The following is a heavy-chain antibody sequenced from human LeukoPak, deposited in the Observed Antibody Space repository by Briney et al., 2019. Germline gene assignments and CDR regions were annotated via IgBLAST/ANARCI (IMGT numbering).Heavy chain of an antibody. CDR1: GEXFSTYY. Sequence: SETLSLTCAVYGEXFSTYYCSWIRQPPGKGLEWIGQINHSGNTNYNPSLKSRVTISVDTSKNQFSLKLSSVTAADTAVYYCARVDGDGYNIPDYWSQGTLVTVSS. CDR3: ARVDGDGYNIPDY. V-gene: IGHV4-34*01. D-gene: IGHD5-24*01. CDR2: INHSGNT. J-gene: IGHJ4*02.